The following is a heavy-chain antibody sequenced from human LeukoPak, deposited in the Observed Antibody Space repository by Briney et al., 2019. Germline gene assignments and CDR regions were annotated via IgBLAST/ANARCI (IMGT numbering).Heavy chain of an antibody. Sequence: GGSLRLSCAASGFTFSSYAMSWVRQAPGKGLEWVSGISGSGGSTYYAGSVKGRFTISRDNSKNTLYLQMNSLRAEDTAVYYCAKVGRSGYSRDAFDIWGQGTMVTVSS. V-gene: IGHV3-23*01. CDR2: ISGSGGST. D-gene: IGHD3-22*01. J-gene: IGHJ3*02. CDR3: AKVGRSGYSRDAFDI. CDR1: GFTFSSYA.